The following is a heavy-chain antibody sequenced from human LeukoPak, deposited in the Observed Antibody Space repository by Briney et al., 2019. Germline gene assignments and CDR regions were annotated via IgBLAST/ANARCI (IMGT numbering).Heavy chain of an antibody. J-gene: IGHJ4*02. CDR1: GGSLSGYY. CDR3: SRGEDASKVGNY. V-gene: IGHV4-34*01. Sequence: SETLSLTCAVYGGSLSGYYLTWICRPPGKGLEWIGEIHPSGSTNYNPSFGSRLSISTDTSKNQFFLKLNSVTAADTAVYYCSRGEDASKVGNYWGQGTLVTVSS. CDR2: IHPSGST. D-gene: IGHD7-27*01.